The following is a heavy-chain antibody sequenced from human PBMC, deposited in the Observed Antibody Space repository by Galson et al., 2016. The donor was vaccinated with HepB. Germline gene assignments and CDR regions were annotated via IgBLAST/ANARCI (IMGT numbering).Heavy chain of an antibody. CDR1: GLTFSNAW. V-gene: IGHV3-15*01. CDR2: IKTKTDGGTT. J-gene: IGHJ6*02. CDR3: TTYCSGGSCPLYYYKYGMDV. Sequence: SLRLSCAASGLTFSNAWMNWVRQAPGKGLEWVGRIKTKTDGGTTDYAAPVKGRFTISRDDLKNTVYLQMNSRKTEDTAVYDCTTYCSGGSCPLYYYKYGMDVWGQGTTVTVSS. D-gene: IGHD2-15*01.